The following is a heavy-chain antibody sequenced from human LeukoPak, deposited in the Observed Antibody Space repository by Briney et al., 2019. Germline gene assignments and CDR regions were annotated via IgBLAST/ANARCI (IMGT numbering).Heavy chain of an antibody. Sequence: GGSLRLSCAASGFTFDDYVMRWVRQAPGKGLEWVSDINWNGGSTGYADSVKGRFTISRDNAKNSLYLQMNSLRAEDTALYYCAGGGGWYWGQGTLVTVSS. CDR3: AGGGGWY. CDR1: GFTFDDYV. CDR2: INWNGGST. V-gene: IGHV3-20*04. D-gene: IGHD2-15*01. J-gene: IGHJ4*02.